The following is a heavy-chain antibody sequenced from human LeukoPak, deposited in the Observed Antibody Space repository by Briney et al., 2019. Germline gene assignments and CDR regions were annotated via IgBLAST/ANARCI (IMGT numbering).Heavy chain of an antibody. Sequence: GGSLRLSCAASGFTFNDCAVHWVRQAPGKGLEWVATISYDGNDRYYADSVKGRFTISRDNSKNTLYLRMSNLKTDDTAVYYCAAAISGVRGWFDPWGQGTLVTVSS. D-gene: IGHD3-10*02. CDR1: GFTFNDCA. V-gene: IGHV3-30*04. CDR2: ISYDGNDR. J-gene: IGHJ5*02. CDR3: AAAISGVRGWFDP.